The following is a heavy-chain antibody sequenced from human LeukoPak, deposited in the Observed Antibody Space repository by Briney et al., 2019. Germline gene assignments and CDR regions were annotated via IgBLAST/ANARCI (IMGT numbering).Heavy chain of an antibody. CDR3: ARVAPILYPLNSVVAAEYYFDY. CDR2: FDPEEGER. V-gene: IGHV1-24*01. Sequence: ASVKVSCKVSGYALTELSMHWVRQALGEGLEWMGGFDPEEGERMYAQKFQGRVSVTEDTSTDTAYMELSSLRVEDTAVYYCARVAPILYPLNSVVAAEYYFDYWGQGTLVTVSS. CDR1: GYALTELS. J-gene: IGHJ4*02. D-gene: IGHD2-15*01.